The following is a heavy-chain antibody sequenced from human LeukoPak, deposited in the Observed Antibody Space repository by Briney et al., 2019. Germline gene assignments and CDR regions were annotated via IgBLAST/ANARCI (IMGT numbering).Heavy chain of an antibody. CDR1: GYIFTTYW. CDR2: IYPGDSDT. V-gene: IGHV5-51*01. D-gene: IGHD5-24*01. CDR3: ASRKKGMATAGFDY. Sequence: GESLKISCKGSGYIFTTYWIGWVRQMPGKGLEWMGIIYPGDSDTRYSPSFQGHVTISADSSSSIAYLQWSSLKTSDTAIYYCASRKKGMATAGFDYWGQGTLVTVSS. J-gene: IGHJ4*02.